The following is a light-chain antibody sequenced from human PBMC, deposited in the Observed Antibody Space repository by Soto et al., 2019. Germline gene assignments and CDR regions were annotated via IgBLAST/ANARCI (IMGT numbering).Light chain of an antibody. Sequence: QSALTRPACVSGSPGQSITISCTGTSSDVGSYNLVSWYQQHPDKAPKLMIYEGSKRPSGVSNRFSGSKSGNTASLTISGLQAEDEADYYCCSYAGSSTLVFGTGTKVTVL. CDR2: EGS. J-gene: IGLJ1*01. CDR1: SSDVGSYNL. CDR3: CSYAGSSTLV. V-gene: IGLV2-23*01.